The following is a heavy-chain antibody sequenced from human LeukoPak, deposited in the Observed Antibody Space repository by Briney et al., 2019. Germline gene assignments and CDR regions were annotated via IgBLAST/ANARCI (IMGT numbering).Heavy chain of an antibody. CDR3: ARGTALVRSDAFDI. CDR2: IYSGGST. J-gene: IGHJ3*02. CDR1: GFIVSSNY. D-gene: IGHD5-18*01. Sequence: GGSLRLSCAASGFIVSSNYMSWVRRAPGNGLEWVSVIYSGGSTYYADSVKGRFTISRDNSNNTLYLQMNGLRAEDTAMYYCARGTALVRSDAFDIWGQGTMVTVSS. V-gene: IGHV3-53*01.